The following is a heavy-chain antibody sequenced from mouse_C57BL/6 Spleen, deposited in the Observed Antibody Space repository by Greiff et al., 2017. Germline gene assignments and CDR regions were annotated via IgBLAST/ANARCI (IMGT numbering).Heavy chain of an antibody. CDR1: GYSITSGYY. CDR2: ISYDGSN. Sequence: EVQLQQSGPGLVKPSQSLSLTCSVTGYSITSGYYWNWIRQFPGNKLEWMGYISYDGSNNYNPSLKNRISITRDTSKNQFFLKLNSVTTEDTATYYCARGGGYDYDPFAYWGQGTLVTVSA. D-gene: IGHD2-4*01. V-gene: IGHV3-6*01. CDR3: ARGGGYDYDPFAY. J-gene: IGHJ3*01.